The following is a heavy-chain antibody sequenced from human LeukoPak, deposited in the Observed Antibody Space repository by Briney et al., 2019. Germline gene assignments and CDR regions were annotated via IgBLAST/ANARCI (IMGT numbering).Heavy chain of an antibody. V-gene: IGHV3-23*01. CDR1: GFTINYYD. Sequence: PGGSLRLSCAASGFTINYYDMSWVRQAPGKGLEEVTFLTPCGGSTCYADSVQGRVSICRDNSKNTLYLQMNSLSGEDTAVYYCAKRGNPAVGHHYLDVWGKGTTVSVSS. D-gene: IGHD2-2*01. CDR2: LTPCGGST. CDR3: AKRGNPAVGHHYLDV. J-gene: IGHJ6*03.